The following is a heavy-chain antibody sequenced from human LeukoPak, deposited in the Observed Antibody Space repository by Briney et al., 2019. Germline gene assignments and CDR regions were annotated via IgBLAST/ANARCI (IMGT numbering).Heavy chain of an antibody. J-gene: IGHJ4*02. D-gene: IGHD2-8*01. CDR3: ARGVYLGNGYYFDY. V-gene: IGHV4-4*07. CDR1: GGSISSYY. Sequence: SETLSLTCTVSGGSISSYYWNWIRQPAGKGLEWIGHIYTSGSTDYNSSLKSRVTMSVDTSKNQFSVKLNSVIAADTAMYYCARGVYLGNGYYFDYWGQGTLVTVSS. CDR2: IYTSGST.